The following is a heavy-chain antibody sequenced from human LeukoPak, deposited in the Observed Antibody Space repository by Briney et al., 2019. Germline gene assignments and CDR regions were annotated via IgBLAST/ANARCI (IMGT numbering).Heavy chain of an antibody. CDR2: IYPSGST. Sequence: SETLSLTCKVSGGPISGYYWAWIRQPAGKGLEWIGRIYPSGSTNYNPSLKSRVSMSIDTSKNQFSLNPSSVTAADTAVYYCARDYFRKGNAFDIWGQGTVVTVSS. J-gene: IGHJ3*02. CDR3: ARDYFRKGNAFDI. V-gene: IGHV4-4*07. CDR1: GGPISGYY. D-gene: IGHD2/OR15-2a*01.